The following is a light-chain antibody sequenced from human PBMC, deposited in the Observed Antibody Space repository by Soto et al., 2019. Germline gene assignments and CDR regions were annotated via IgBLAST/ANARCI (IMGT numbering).Light chain of an antibody. Sequence: EVVMTQSPATLYVSPGERVTLSCRASQAVGYNLAWYQHKPGQAPRLLIYGASTRVTGIPTRFSGSGSGTEFTLTISSLQSEDFAIYYCQQSYTFGPGTKLEIK. CDR2: GAS. CDR3: QQSYT. J-gene: IGKJ2*01. CDR1: QAVGYN. V-gene: IGKV3-15*01.